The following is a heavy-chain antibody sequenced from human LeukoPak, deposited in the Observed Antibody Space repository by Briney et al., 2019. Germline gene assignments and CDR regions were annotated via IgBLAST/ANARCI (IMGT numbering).Heavy chain of an antibody. CDR2: ISAYNGNT. J-gene: IGHJ4*02. CDR1: GYTFTSYG. D-gene: IGHD2-2*01. Sequence: GASVKVSCKASGYTFTSYGISWVRQAPGQGLEWMGWISAYNGNTNYAQKLQGRVTMTTDTSTSTAYMELRSLRSDDTAVYYCARGGYCSSTSCYAFGLDYWGQGTLVTVSS. V-gene: IGHV1-18*01. CDR3: ARGGYCSSTSCYAFGLDY.